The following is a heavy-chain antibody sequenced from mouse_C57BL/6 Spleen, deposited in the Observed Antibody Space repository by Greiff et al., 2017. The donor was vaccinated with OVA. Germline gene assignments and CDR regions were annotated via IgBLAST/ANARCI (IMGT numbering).Heavy chain of an antibody. Sequence: EVQLQQSGPELVKPGASVKISCKASGYTFTDYYMNWVKQSHGKSLEWIGDINPNNGGTSYNQKFKGKATLTVDKSSSTAYMELRSLTSEDSAVYYCARWITTHFDYWGQGTTLTVSS. CDR1: GYTFTDYY. D-gene: IGHD1-1*01. CDR2: INPNNGGT. V-gene: IGHV1-26*01. J-gene: IGHJ2*01. CDR3: ARWITTHFDY.